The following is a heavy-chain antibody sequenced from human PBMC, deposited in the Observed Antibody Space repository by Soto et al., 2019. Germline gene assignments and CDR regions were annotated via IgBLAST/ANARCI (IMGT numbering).Heavy chain of an antibody. CDR2: ISSSSTI. V-gene: IGHV3-48*01. Sequence: GGSLRLSCAAAGFTFSSYIMNWVRQAPGKGLEWVSYISSSSTIYYADSVKGRFTISRDNAKNSLYLQMNSLRAEDTAVYYCARDPYDIVVVPAAKIQTGFDPWGPGTLVTVSS. J-gene: IGHJ5*02. CDR3: ARDPYDIVVVPAAKIQTGFDP. D-gene: IGHD2-2*01. CDR1: GFTFSSYI.